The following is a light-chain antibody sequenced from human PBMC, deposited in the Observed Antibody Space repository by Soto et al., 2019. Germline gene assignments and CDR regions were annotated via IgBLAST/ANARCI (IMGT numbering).Light chain of an antibody. CDR2: DVS. J-gene: IGLJ1*01. CDR1: SSDVGDYNY. CDR3: SSYTSSSTYV. Sequence: QSVLTQPASVSGSPGQSITISCTGTSSDVGDYNYVSWYQQHPGKAPKLMIFDVSNRPPGVSNRFSGSKSGNTASLTISGLQAEDEAEYYCSSYTSSSTYVFGTGTKVTVL. V-gene: IGLV2-14*01.